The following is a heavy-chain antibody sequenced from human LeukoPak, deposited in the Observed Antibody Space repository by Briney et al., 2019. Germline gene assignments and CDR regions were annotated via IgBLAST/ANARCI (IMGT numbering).Heavy chain of an antibody. CDR2: INHSGST. Sequence: SETLSLTCAVYGGSFSGYYWSWIRQPPGKGLEWIGEINHSGSTNYNPSLKSRVTISVDTSKNQFSLKLCSVTAADTAVYYCARGSAAGDFDYWGQGTLVTVSS. J-gene: IGHJ4*02. D-gene: IGHD6-13*01. V-gene: IGHV4-34*01. CDR3: ARGSAAGDFDY. CDR1: GGSFSGYY.